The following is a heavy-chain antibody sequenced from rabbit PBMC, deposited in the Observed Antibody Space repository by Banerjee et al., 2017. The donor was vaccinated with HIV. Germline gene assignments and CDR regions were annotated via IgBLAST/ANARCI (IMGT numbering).Heavy chain of an antibody. V-gene: IGHV1S43*01. D-gene: IGHD7-1*01. Sequence: QEQLEESGGGLVQPEGSLTLTCTASGFSFNNKYVMCWVRQAPGKGLEWIACIYAGAGNTAYASWAKGRFTISRSTSLNTVDLKMTSLTAADTATYFCGRDRDCYAGYSSFSLWCPGTLFTVS. J-gene: IGHJ4*01. CDR1: GFSFNNKYV. CDR3: GRDRDCYAGYSSFSL. CDR2: IYAGAGNT.